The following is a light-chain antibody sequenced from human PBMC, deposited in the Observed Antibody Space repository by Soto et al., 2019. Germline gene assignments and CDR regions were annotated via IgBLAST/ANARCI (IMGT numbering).Light chain of an antibody. CDR2: GAS. J-gene: IGKJ1*01. Sequence: ETVLTQSPGTLSLSPGERAILSCRASQSVSSTYLAGYQQKPGQAPRLLIYGASSRATGIPDRFSGSGSGTDFTLTISRLEPEDFAVYYCQQYNNSLWTFGQGTKVDNK. CDR3: QQYNNSLWT. CDR1: QSVSSTY. V-gene: IGKV3-20*01.